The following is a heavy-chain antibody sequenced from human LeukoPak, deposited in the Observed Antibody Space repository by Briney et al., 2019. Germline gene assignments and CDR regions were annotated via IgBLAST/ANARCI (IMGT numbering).Heavy chain of an antibody. D-gene: IGHD2-21*02. CDR2: ISSSSSYI. Sequence: GGSLRLSCAASGFTFSNCTMSWVRQAPGKGLEWVSSISSSSSYIYYADSVKGRFTISRDNAKNSLYLQMNSLRPEDTAVYYCATRVFCGGDCYSSHGMDVWGPGTTVTVSS. J-gene: IGHJ6*02. V-gene: IGHV3-21*04. CDR3: ATRVFCGGDCYSSHGMDV. CDR1: GFTFSNCT.